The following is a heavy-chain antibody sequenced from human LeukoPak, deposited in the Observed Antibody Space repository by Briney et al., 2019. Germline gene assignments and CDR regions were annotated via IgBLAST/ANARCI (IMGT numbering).Heavy chain of an antibody. D-gene: IGHD2-2*01. CDR1: GFTFSSNY. V-gene: IGHV3-53*05. CDR2: IYSGGST. CDR3: AKLDSTIDY. Sequence: GGSLRLSCAASGFTFSSNYMSWVRQAPGKGVEWVSVIYSGGSTYYTDSVKGRFTISIDNSKNTLYLQMNSLGAEDTAVYYCAKLDSTIDYWGQGTLVTVSS. J-gene: IGHJ4*02.